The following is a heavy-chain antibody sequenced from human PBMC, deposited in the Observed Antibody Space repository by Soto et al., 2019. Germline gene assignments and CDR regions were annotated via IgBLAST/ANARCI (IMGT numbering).Heavy chain of an antibody. CDR1: GYTFTSYY. Sequence: QVQLVQSGAEVRKLGASGKVSCKASGYTFTSYYMHWVRQAPGQGLEWMGIINPSGGSTSYAQKFQGRVTMTRDTSTSTVYMELSSLRSEDTAVYYCAREAARGWPFDYWGQGTLVTVSS. CDR2: INPSGGST. D-gene: IGHD6-19*01. CDR3: AREAARGWPFDY. J-gene: IGHJ4*02. V-gene: IGHV1-46*01.